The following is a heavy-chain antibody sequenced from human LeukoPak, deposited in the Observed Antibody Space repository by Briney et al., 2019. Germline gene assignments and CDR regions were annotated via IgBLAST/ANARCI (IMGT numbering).Heavy chain of an antibody. CDR2: IYYSGST. CDR1: GGSISSSNYY. J-gene: IGHJ4*02. V-gene: IGHV4-39*07. CDR3: TRAVAGHPD. D-gene: IGHD6-19*01. Sequence: PSETLSLTCTVSGGSISSSNYYWGWIRQPPGKGLEWIGSIYYSGSTYYNPSLKSRVTMSIDTSKNQFSLILTSVTAADAGVYYCTRAVAGHPDWGQGTLVTVSS.